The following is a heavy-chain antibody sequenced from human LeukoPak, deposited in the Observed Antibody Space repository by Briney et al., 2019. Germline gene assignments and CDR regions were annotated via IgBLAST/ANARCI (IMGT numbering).Heavy chain of an antibody. CDR2: ISAYNGNT. CDR1: GYTFTSYG. Sequence: GASVKVSCKASGYTFTSYGISWVRQAPGQGLEWMGWISAYNGNTNYAQKLQGRVTMTTDTSTSTAYMELRSLRSDDTAVYYCASSRYYYGSGTRGRYNWFDPWGQGTLVTVSS. V-gene: IGHV1-18*01. CDR3: ASSRYYYGSGTRGRYNWFDP. J-gene: IGHJ5*02. D-gene: IGHD3-10*01.